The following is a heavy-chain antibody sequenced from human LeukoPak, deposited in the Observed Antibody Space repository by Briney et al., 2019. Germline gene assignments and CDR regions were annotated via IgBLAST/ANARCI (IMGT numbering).Heavy chain of an antibody. CDR3: ARDPSVTAIRAWYFDL. CDR1: GGTFSSYA. D-gene: IGHD2-21*02. J-gene: IGHJ2*01. Sequence: GASVKVSCKASGGTFSSYAISWVRQAPGQGLEWMGGIIPIFGTANYAQKFQGRVTITADESTSTAYMELSSLRSEDTAVYYCARDPSVTAIRAWYFDLWGRGTLVTVSS. CDR2: IIPIFGTA. V-gene: IGHV1-69*13.